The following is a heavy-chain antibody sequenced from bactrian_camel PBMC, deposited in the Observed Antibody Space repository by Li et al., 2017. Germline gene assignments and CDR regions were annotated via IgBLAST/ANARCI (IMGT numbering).Heavy chain of an antibody. V-gene: IGHV3S40*01. CDR1: GIPPGYNC. J-gene: IGHJ6*01. CDR3: AAGHWGGRCFPAAGY. D-gene: IGHD5*01. CDR2: IDTGGGTT. Sequence: VQLGGSGGGSGPAGGSLRLSCRASGIPPGYNCFTWFRRAPGKDDEQIAGIDTGGGTTEYADSVKGRFTISQDRADSTVYLQMDSLEPEDTAMYYCAAGHWGGRCFPAAGYWGQGTQVTVS.